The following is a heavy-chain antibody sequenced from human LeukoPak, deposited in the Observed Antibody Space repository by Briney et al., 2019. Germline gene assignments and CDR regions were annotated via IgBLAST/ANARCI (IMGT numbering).Heavy chain of an antibody. Sequence: TTSETLSLTCTVSDDSISDYYRGWIRQPPGKGLGWIGYFHNSGTSTYNPSLKSRVTISADTSKNQFSLKLNSLTTADTAVYYCTRGAGWLIDYWGQGILVTVSS. V-gene: IGHV4-59*01. D-gene: IGHD3-16*01. J-gene: IGHJ4*02. CDR1: DDSISDYY. CDR3: TRGAGWLIDY. CDR2: FHNSGTS.